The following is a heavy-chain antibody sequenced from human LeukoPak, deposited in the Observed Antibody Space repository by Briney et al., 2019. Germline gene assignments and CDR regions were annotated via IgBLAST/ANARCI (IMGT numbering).Heavy chain of an antibody. CDR3: ATSPVISRD. D-gene: IGHD3-22*01. J-gene: IGHJ4*02. CDR1: GFTFSGYW. V-gene: IGHV3-74*01. CDR2: IYSDVRRI. Sequence: PGGSLRPSCAASGFTFSGYWMHWVRQAPGKGLEWVSRIYSDVRRITYADSVKGRFTISRDNAKNTLYLQMNSLRVEDTAVYYCATSPVISRDWGQGTLVTVSS.